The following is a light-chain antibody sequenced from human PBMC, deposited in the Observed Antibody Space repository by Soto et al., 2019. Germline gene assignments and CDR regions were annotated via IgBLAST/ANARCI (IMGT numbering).Light chain of an antibody. J-gene: IGKJ5*01. V-gene: IGKV1-5*03. CDR1: ASISRW. CDR3: QQQNSFSIT. CDR2: KAS. Sequence: DIQMTQSPSTLSASVGDRVTITCRASASISRWLAWYQQKPGKAPKLLIYKASSLESGVPSRFSGSGSGTEFSLTINSVQDDEFATSYCQQQNSFSITFGQGTRLEIK.